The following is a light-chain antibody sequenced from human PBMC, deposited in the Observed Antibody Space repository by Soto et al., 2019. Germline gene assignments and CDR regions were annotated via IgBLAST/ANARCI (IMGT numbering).Light chain of an antibody. J-gene: IGKJ4*01. Sequence: EILMTQSPSTLAVSPGERATLSCGASQSVSIKLVWYQQKPGQAPRLLTYDTSTRATGIPARFSGSGSGTEFTLTISSLQSEDFAVYYCQQFNTWTPVTFGGGTRWIS. CDR3: QQFNTWTPVT. V-gene: IGKV3-15*01. CDR2: DTS. CDR1: QSVSIK.